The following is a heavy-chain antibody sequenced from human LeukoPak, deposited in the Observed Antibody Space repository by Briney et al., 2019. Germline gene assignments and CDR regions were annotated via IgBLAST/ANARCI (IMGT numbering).Heavy chain of an antibody. CDR1: GYTFTTYY. J-gene: IGHJ4*02. CDR3: ATTGIHILTGYQEGAFDF. D-gene: IGHD3-9*01. V-gene: IGHV1-69*13. Sequence: SVKVSCKASGYTFTTYYMHWVRQAPGQGLEWMGGIIPISGTANYAQKFQGRVTITADESTNTAYMELSSLRSEDTAVYYCATTGIHILTGYQEGAFDFWGQGTLVTVSS. CDR2: IIPISGTA.